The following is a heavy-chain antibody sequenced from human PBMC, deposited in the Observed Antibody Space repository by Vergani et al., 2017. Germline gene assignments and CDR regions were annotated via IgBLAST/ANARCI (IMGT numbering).Heavy chain of an antibody. CDR1: GLTFSDFS. CDR3: VRDRRYTYGYQVDY. V-gene: IGHV3-74*01. CDR2: INGDGQMT. Sequence: GQLVEAGGGLVKPGGSLRLSCAASGLTFSDFSMSWVRQAPGKGLVWVSRINGDGQMTAYADSVKGRFTISRDNAKNTLYLQMNSLRAEDTAVYYCVRDRRYTYGYQVDYWGQGALVTVSS. J-gene: IGHJ4*02. D-gene: IGHD5-18*01.